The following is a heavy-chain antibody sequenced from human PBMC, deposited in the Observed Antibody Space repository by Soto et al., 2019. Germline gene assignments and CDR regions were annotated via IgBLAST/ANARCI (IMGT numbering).Heavy chain of an antibody. CDR1: GFTFSNAW. V-gene: IGHV3-15*01. D-gene: IGHD3-10*01. CDR2: IKSKTDGGTT. J-gene: IGHJ4*01. Sequence: GWSLRLSCAASGFTFSNAWMSWVRQAPGKGLEWVGRIKSKTDGGTTDYAAPVKGRFTISRDDSKNTLYLQMNSLKTEDTAVYYCTTESTYYYGSGAPDYWGQGTLVTVSS. CDR3: TTESTYYYGSGAPDY.